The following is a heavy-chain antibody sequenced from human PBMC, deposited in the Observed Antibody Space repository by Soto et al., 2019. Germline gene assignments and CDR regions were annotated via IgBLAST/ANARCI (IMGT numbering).Heavy chain of an antibody. D-gene: IGHD6-6*01. V-gene: IGHV3-23*01. CDR2: ISGSGEKT. Sequence: PGGSLRLSCAGAGFGFGSYEMPWVRQAPGKGLEWVSTISGSGEKTYYADSVKGRFTISSDRSKNTLYLQKDSLRADDTAVYYGAGLPGGTAPRPDYWGQGTMVTVSS. CDR1: GFGFGSYE. J-gene: IGHJ4*02. CDR3: AGLPGGTAPRPDY.